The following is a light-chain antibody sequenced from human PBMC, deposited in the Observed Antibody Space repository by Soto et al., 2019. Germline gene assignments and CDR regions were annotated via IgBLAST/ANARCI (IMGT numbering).Light chain of an antibody. CDR1: SSDVGGYNY. J-gene: IGLJ1*01. Sequence: QSALTQPASVSGSPGQSITISCTGTSSDVGGYNYVSWYQQHPGKAPKLMIYDVSNRPSGVSNRFSGSKSGNTASLTISGLQAEDQADYYCGSYSSRSRPFGFGTGTKLTVL. V-gene: IGLV2-14*01. CDR3: GSYSSRSRPFG. CDR2: DVS.